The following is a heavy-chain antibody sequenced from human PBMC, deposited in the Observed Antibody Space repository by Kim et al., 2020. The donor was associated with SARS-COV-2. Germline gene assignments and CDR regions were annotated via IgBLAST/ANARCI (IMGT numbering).Heavy chain of an antibody. J-gene: IGHJ4*02. CDR3: ATPGPIRYGSGGLDY. CDR1: GYTFTSYA. CDR2: INAGNGNT. Sequence: ASVKVSCKASGYTFTSYAMHWVRQAPGQRLEWMGWINAGNGNTKYSQKFQGRVTITRDTSASTAYMELSSLRSEDTAVYYCATPGPIRYGSGGLDYWGQGTLVTVSS. V-gene: IGHV1-3*01. D-gene: IGHD3-10*01.